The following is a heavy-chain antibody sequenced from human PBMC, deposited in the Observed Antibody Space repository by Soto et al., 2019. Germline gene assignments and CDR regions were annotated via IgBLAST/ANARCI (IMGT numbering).Heavy chain of an antibody. V-gene: IGHV4-39*01. J-gene: IGHJ5*02. CDR2: IYYSGST. D-gene: IGHD4-4*01. Sequence: TLSLTCTVSGGSISSDTYYWVWIRQPPGKGLEWIGSIYYSGSTYYNPSLKSRVTISVDTSKNQFSLKLTSVTAADTAVYYCAGGLQNNWFDPWGLGTLVTVSS. CDR3: AGGLQNNWFDP. CDR1: GGSISSDTYY.